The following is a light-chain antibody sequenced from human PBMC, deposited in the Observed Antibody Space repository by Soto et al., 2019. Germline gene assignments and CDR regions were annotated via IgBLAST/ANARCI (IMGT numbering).Light chain of an antibody. CDR2: GVS. CDR3: QQYGSSPLIT. V-gene: IGKV3-20*01. J-gene: IGKJ5*01. Sequence: DIVMTQSPATLSVAPGERVTFSCRASQGVSRKLAWYQQKPGQAPKFLIYGVSSRATGITDRFSGSGSGTDFTLTISRLEPEDFAVYHCQQYGSSPLITFGQGTRLDIK. CDR1: QGVSRK.